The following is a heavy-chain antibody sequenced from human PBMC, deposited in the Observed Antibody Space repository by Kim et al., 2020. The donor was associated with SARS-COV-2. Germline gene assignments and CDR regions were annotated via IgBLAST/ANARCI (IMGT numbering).Heavy chain of an antibody. Sequence: GGSLRLSCAASGFTFSSYSMNWVRQAPGKGLEWVSSISSSSSYIYYADSVKGRFTISRDNAKNSLYLQMNSLRAEDTAVYYCARDRGSPSDYSSGWFFGLYYYYGMDVWGQGTTVTVSS. J-gene: IGHJ6*02. CDR1: GFTFSSYS. CDR2: ISSSSSYI. D-gene: IGHD6-19*01. V-gene: IGHV3-21*01. CDR3: ARDRGSPSDYSSGWFFGLYYYYGMDV.